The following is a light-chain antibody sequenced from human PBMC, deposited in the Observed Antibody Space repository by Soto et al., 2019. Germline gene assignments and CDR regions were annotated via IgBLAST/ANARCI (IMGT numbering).Light chain of an antibody. CDR1: QSVSPY. V-gene: IGKV3-20*01. Sequence: ESVLTQSPGTLSLSPGGRASLSCRAGQSVSPYLAWYQQKPGQAPRLLIYGASSRATGIPDRFSGSGSGTDFTLTISRLEPEDFAVYFCQQYVSSPFTFGPGTKVDIK. CDR3: QQYVSSPFT. CDR2: GAS. J-gene: IGKJ3*01.